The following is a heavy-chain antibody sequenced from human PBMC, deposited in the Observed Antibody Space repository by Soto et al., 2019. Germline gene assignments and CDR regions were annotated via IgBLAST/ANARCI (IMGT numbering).Heavy chain of an antibody. CDR2: MNPNSGNT. J-gene: IGHJ5*02. Sequence: QVQLVQSGAEVKKPGASVKVSCKASGYTFTSYDINWVRQATGKGREGMGWMNPNSGNTDYAQKFQGRVTMTRNTSISTAYMELRSLRSEDTAVYYCARERSAAGAGWFDPWGKGTLVTVSS. CDR3: ARERSAAGAGWFDP. V-gene: IGHV1-8*01. CDR1: GYTFTSYD. D-gene: IGHD6-13*01.